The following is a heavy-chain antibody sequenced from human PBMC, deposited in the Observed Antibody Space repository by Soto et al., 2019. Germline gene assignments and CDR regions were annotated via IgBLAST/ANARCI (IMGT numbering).Heavy chain of an antibody. J-gene: IGHJ6*02. CDR3: AKPRSGSYWYHYGMDV. D-gene: IGHD1-26*01. Sequence: EVQLLESGGGLVQPGGSLRLSCAASGFTFSSYAMSWVRQAPGKGLEWVSVISDSGGNTYYADSVKGRFTVSRDNSKSTLYLQMNSLRAEDTAVYYCAKPRSGSYWYHYGMDVWGQGTTVTVSS. CDR2: ISDSGGNT. V-gene: IGHV3-23*01. CDR1: GFTFSSYA.